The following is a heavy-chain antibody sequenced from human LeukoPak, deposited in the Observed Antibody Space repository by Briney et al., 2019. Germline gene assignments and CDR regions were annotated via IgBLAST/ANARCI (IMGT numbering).Heavy chain of an antibody. CDR2: INQDGSEK. D-gene: IGHD1-26*01. J-gene: IGHJ4*02. CDR3: ALPATRFDY. Sequence: GGSLRLSCAASEFSVGSNYMTWVRQAPGKGLEWVANINQDGSEKFYVGSVKGRFTISRDNAKDSLYLQMGSLRAEDTAVYYCALPATRFDYWGQGTLVTVSS. CDR1: EFSVGSNY. V-gene: IGHV3-7*01.